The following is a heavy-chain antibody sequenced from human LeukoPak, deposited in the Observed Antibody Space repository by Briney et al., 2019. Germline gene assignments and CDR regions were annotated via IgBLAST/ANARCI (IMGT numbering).Heavy chain of an antibody. J-gene: IGHJ4*02. CDR2: IRYDGSNK. CDR1: GFTFSSYG. Sequence: PGGSLRLSCAASGFTFSSYGMHWVRQAPGKGLEWVAFIRYDGSNKYYADSVKGRFTISRDNSKNTLYVQMNSLRAEDTAVYYCAKDGGYENFLGEPGYWGQGTLVTVSS. V-gene: IGHV3-30*02. D-gene: IGHD3-16*01. CDR3: AKDGGYENFLGEPGY.